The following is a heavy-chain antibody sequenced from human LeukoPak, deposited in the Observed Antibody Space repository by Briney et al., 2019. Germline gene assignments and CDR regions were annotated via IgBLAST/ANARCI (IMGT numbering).Heavy chain of an antibody. V-gene: IGHV3-43D*03. CDR3: ARDRYCSSGGCPLDY. D-gene: IGHD2-15*01. J-gene: IGHJ4*02. CDR1: GFTFDDYA. Sequence: PGGSLRLSCAASGFTFDDYAMHWVRQAPGKGLEWVSLISWDGSTTYYADSVKGRFTISRDNAKNSLYVQMISLRAEDTAVYYCARDRYCSSGGCPLDYWGQGTLVTVSS. CDR2: ISWDGSTT.